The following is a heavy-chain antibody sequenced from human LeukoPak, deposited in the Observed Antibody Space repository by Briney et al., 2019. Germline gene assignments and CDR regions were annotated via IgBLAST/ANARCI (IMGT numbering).Heavy chain of an antibody. CDR1: GGTFSSYA. CDR2: IIPIFGTA. J-gene: IGHJ6*03. Sequence: SVKVSCKASGGTFSSYAISWVRQAPGQGLEWMGSIIPIFGTANYAQKFRGRVTITTDESTSTAYMELSSLRSEDTAVYYCASRMGEQLSYYYYMDVWGKGTTVTVSS. CDR3: ASRMGEQLSYYYYMDV. V-gene: IGHV1-69*05. D-gene: IGHD1/OR15-1a*01.